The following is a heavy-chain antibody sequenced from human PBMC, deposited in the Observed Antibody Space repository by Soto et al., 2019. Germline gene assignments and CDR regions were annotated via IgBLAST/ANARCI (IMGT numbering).Heavy chain of an antibody. CDR3: ARAQPIPCDFWSGYSVYYYYYGMDV. CDR1: GGSISSSSYY. CDR2: IYYSGST. Sequence: SETLSLTCTVSGGSISSSSYYWGWIRQPPGKGLEWIGSIYYSGSTYYNPSLKSRVTISVDTSKNQFSLKLSSVTAADTAVYYCARAQPIPCDFWSGYSVYYYYYGMDVWGQGTTVTVSS. J-gene: IGHJ6*02. V-gene: IGHV4-39*01. D-gene: IGHD3-3*01.